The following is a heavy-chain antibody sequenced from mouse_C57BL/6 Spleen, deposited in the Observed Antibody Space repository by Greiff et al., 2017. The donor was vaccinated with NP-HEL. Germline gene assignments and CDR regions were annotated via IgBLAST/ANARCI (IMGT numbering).Heavy chain of an antibody. Sequence: QVQLQQSGAELVRPGTSVKLSCKASGYTFTSYWMHWVKQRPGQGLEWIGVIDPSDSYTNYNQKFKGKATLTVDTSSSTAYMQLSSLTSEDSAVYYCARDSTGYFDVWGTGTTVTVSS. CDR3: ARDSTGYFDV. V-gene: IGHV1-59*01. CDR1: GYTFTSYW. D-gene: IGHD1-1*01. J-gene: IGHJ1*03. CDR2: IDPSDSYT.